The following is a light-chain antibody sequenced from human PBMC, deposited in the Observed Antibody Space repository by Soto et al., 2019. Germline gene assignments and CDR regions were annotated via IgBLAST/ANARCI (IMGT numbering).Light chain of an antibody. CDR2: NVD. Sequence: QSALTQPASVSGSPGQSITVSCIGTSNDVGAFIYVSWYQQHPDKAPKLILYNVDTRPFGVSHRFSGSKSANTAYLTISGLQADEEADYYGNSQTTAGIHVFGSGTKLTVL. CDR1: SNDVGAFIY. CDR3: NSQTTAGIHV. V-gene: IGLV2-14*03. J-gene: IGLJ1*01.